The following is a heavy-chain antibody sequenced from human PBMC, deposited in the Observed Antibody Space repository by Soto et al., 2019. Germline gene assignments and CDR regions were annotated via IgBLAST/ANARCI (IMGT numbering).Heavy chain of an antibody. D-gene: IGHD5-12*01. CDR1: GFTLSSYG. J-gene: IGHJ4*02. CDR2: IWYDGSNK. V-gene: IGHV3-33*01. Sequence: QVQLVESGGGVVQPGRSLRLSCAASGFTLSSYGMHWVRQAPGKGLEWVAVIWYDGSNKYYADSVKGRFTISRDNSKNTLYLQMNSLRAEDTAVYYCARDQGSGGYDLYFDYWGQGTLVTVSS. CDR3: ARDQGSGGYDLYFDY.